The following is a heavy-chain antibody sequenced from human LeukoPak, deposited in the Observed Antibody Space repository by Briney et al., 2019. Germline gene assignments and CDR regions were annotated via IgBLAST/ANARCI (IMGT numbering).Heavy chain of an antibody. J-gene: IGHJ5*02. CDR3: ARHYYYDSSGYPIPGNWFDP. CDR1: GYTFTSYD. CDR2: MNPISGNT. Sequence: ASVKVSCKASGYTFTSYDINWVRQATGQGLEWMGWMNPISGNTGYAQKFQGRVTITRNTSISTAYMELSSLRSEDTAVYYCARHYYYDSSGYPIPGNWFDPWGQGTLVTVSS. V-gene: IGHV1-8*03. D-gene: IGHD3-22*01.